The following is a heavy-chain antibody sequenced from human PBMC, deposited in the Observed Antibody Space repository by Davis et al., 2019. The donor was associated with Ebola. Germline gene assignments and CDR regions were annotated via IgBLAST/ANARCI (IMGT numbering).Heavy chain of an antibody. J-gene: IGHJ5*02. CDR3: ARQLVRGSDWFGP. Sequence: MPSETLSLTCTVSGGSISSIRYGWGWIRQPPGKGLEWIGSLSYSGTTYYNPSLKSRVTISGDTSKNQLSLKLTSVTAADTAVYYCARQLVRGSDWFGPWGQGTLVTVSS. V-gene: IGHV4-39*01. CDR1: GGSISSIRYG. CDR2: LSYSGTT. D-gene: IGHD3-10*01.